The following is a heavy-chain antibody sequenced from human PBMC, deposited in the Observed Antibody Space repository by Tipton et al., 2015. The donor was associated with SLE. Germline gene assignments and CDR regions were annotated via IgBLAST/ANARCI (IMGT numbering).Heavy chain of an antibody. D-gene: IGHD2-2*01. V-gene: IGHV4-39*07. J-gene: IGHJ4*02. CDR3: ATEVLPAAAFDY. CDR2: IYYSGST. Sequence: GLVKPSGTLSLTCTVSGGSISSSSYYWGWIRQPPGKGLEWIGSIYYSGSTHYNPSLKSRVTISVDTSKNQFSLKLSSVTAADTAVYYCATEVLPAAAFDYWGQGTLVTVSS. CDR1: GGSISSSSYY.